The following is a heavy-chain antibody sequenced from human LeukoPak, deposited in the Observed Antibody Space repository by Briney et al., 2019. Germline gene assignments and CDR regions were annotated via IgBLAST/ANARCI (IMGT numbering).Heavy chain of an antibody. J-gene: IGHJ4*02. CDR2: IYYSGST. CDR1: GGSISSSSYY. Sequence: PSETLSLTRTVSGGSISSSSYYWGWIRQPPGKGLEWIGSIYYSGSTYYNPSLKSRVTISVDTSKNQFSLKLSSVTAADTAVYYCARRLEMPWGCDDNWGQGTLVTVSS. V-gene: IGHV4-39*01. CDR3: ARRLEMPWGCDDN. D-gene: IGHD2-8*02.